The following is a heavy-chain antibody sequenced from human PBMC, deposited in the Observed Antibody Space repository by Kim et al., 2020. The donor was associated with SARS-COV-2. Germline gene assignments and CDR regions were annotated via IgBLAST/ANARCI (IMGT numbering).Heavy chain of an antibody. V-gene: IGHV4-34*01. J-gene: IGHJ4*02. CDR3: ASGTMPSSHSDD. CDR2: ITHSGST. D-gene: IGHD6-13*01. Sequence: SETLSLTCAVSGGSFSGYYWGWIRQPPGKELEWIGVITHSGSTNYNPSLTSRVTLSADTYTNQFSLRLNSVTAADTAAYYCASGTMPSSHSDDCGQGIL. CDR1: GGSFSGYY.